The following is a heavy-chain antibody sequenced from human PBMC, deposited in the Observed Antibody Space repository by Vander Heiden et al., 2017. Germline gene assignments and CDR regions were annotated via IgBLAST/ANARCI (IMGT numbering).Heavy chain of an antibody. D-gene: IGHD6-6*01. CDR2: IYSGGDT. Sequence: EVQLVESGGGLIQPGGSLRLSCAASGFTVSSNHMSWVCQAPGKGLEWVSLIYSGGDTYSADSVKGRFTISRDISKNTLYLQMNSLRVDDTALYYCARSITSPPGAFDTWGQGTMVTVSS. J-gene: IGHJ3*02. V-gene: IGHV3-53*01. CDR1: GFTVSSNH. CDR3: ARSITSPPGAFDT.